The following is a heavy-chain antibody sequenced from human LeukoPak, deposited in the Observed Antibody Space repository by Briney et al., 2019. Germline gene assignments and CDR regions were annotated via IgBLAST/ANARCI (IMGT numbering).Heavy chain of an antibody. CDR2: ISGSGGST. D-gene: IGHD3-22*01. CDR1: GFTFSSYA. V-gene: IGHV3-23*01. Sequence: PGGSLRLSCAASGFTFSSYAMSWVRQAPGKGLEWVAAISGSGGSTYYADSVKGRFTISRDNSKNTLYLQMNSLRAEDTAVYSCAKDPTYYYDSSGYYLDYWGQGTLVTVSS. CDR3: AKDPTYYYDSSGYYLDY. J-gene: IGHJ4*02.